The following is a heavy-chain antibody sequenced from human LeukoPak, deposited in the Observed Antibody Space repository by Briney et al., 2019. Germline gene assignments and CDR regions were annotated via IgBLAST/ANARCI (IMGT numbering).Heavy chain of an antibody. CDR2: ISSSGDKI. V-gene: IGHV3-48*03. D-gene: IGHD1-26*01. CDR1: GFTFSSYE. J-gene: IGHJ5*02. Sequence: GGSLRLSCAGSGFTFSSYEMNWVRQAPGKRLQWVSYISSSGDKIYYANSVKGRFTISRDNAKNSLSLQMNSLRVEDTAVYYCARGHRPQYTSVWDTWFDPWGQGTLVTVSS. CDR3: ARGHRPQYTSVWDTWFDP.